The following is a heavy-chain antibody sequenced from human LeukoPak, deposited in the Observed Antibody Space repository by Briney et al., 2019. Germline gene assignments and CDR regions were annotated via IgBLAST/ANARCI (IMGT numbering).Heavy chain of an antibody. CDR3: ATFCVYDLLECFDY. D-gene: IGHD5/OR15-5a*01. Sequence: SETLSLTCTVSGGSFTSYYWSWIRQPAGKGLEWIGRIYASGNTDYNPSRTNYNPSLKSRVTTSVDTSKNQFSLKLTSVTAADTAVYYCATFCVYDLLECFDYWGQGTLVTVSS. V-gene: IGHV4-4*07. J-gene: IGHJ4*02. CDR2: IYASGNTDYNPSRT. CDR1: GGSFTSYY.